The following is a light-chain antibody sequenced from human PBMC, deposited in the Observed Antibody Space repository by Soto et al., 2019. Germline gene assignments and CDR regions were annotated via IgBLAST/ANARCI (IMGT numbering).Light chain of an antibody. CDR3: QQYGSSAT. J-gene: IGKJ1*01. V-gene: IGKV3-20*01. CDR1: QSVSNNY. CDR2: GAS. Sequence: EIVLTQSPGTLSLSPGERATLSCRASQSVSNNYLAWYQQKPGQAPRLLIYGASNRATGIPDRFSGSGSGTDCNLTISRLEPEDSAVYYSQQYGSSATFGQGTKVEIK.